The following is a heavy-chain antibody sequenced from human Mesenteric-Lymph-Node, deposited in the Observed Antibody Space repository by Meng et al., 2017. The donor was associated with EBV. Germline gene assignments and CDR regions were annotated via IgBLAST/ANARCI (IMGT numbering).Heavy chain of an antibody. V-gene: IGHV4-30-4*01. D-gene: IGHD6-13*01. J-gene: IGHJ4*02. CDR3: AREVRSWSFGI. CDR1: GGSISSGSYY. Sequence: QGQLQASGPGQVKSSQTLSPTCAVSGGSISSGSYYWSWIRQSPGKGLEWIGYINYSGSTYYNPSLKSRITISRDTSENQFSLKLSSVTAADTAVYFCAREVRSWSFGIWGQGTLVTVSS. CDR2: INYSGST.